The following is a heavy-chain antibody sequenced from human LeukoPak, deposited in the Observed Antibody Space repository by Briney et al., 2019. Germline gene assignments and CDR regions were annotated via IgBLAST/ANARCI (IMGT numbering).Heavy chain of an antibody. CDR3: AKGSGRYGSGSFSDS. J-gene: IGHJ5*01. V-gene: IGHV3-23*01. D-gene: IGHD3-10*01. Sequence: PGGSLRLSCAASGFTFSSYAMGWVRQAPGKGLEWVSSISATGVSTHFAASVRGRFTISRDNSKNTQYLQMNSLRAEDTAVYYCAKGSGRYGSGSFSDSWGQGTLVTVSS. CDR1: GFTFSSYA. CDR2: ISATGVST.